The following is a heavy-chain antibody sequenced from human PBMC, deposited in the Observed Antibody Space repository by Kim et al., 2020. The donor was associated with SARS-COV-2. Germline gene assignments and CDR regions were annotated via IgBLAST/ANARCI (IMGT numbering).Heavy chain of an antibody. V-gene: IGHV4-34*01. CDR3: ARAHKRGYMGGY. Sequence: NNNPSLKSRITITVDTSKNQFSLKLSSVTAADTAVYYCARAHKRGYMGGYWGQGTLVTVSS. D-gene: IGHD5-12*01. J-gene: IGHJ4*02.